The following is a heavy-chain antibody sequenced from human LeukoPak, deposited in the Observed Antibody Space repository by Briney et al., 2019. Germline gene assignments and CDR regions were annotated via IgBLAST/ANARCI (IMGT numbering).Heavy chain of an antibody. J-gene: IGHJ4*02. V-gene: IGHV3-7*01. CDR3: ARGPSGYHNT. Sequence: GGSLRLSCAASGFTISNFWMGWVRQAPGKGLEWVANINQDGSEKYYVDSVKGRFTISRDNAKSSLYLQMNSLRAEDTAVYYCARGPSGYHNTGGQGTLVTVSS. CDR2: INQDGSEK. CDR1: GFTISNFW. D-gene: IGHD5-12*01.